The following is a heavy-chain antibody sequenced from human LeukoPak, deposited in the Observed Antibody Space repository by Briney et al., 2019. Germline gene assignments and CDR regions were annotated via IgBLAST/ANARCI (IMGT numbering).Heavy chain of an antibody. CDR1: GFIFSNSA. D-gene: IGHD6-13*01. J-gene: IGHJ4*02. CDR3: ARLRGIAAAGRYPDY. CDR2: INNDGSYI. Sequence: PGGSLRLSCAASGFIFSNSAMNWVRQAPGKGLEWVSSINNDGSYIYYAGSVKGRFTISRDNAKNSLYLRLNSLRAEDTAVYYCARLRGIAAAGRYPDYWGQGTLVTVSS. V-gene: IGHV3-21*01.